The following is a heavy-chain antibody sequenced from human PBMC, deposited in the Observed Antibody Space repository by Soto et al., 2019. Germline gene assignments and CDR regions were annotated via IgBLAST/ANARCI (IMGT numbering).Heavy chain of an antibody. Sequence: QVQLVESGGGVVQPGRSLRLSCAASGFTFSSYGMHWVRQAPGKGLEWVAVISYDGSNKYYADSVKGRFTISRDNSKNTLYLQMNSLRAEDTAVYYCAKSITMIVVCPDYWGQGTLVTVSS. D-gene: IGHD3-22*01. CDR1: GFTFSSYG. J-gene: IGHJ4*02. CDR3: AKSITMIVVCPDY. CDR2: ISYDGSNK. V-gene: IGHV3-30*18.